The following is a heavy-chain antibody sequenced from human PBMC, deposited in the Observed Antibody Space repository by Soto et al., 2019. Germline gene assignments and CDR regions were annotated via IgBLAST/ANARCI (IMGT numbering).Heavy chain of an antibody. CDR2: VSYSGST. J-gene: IGHJ4*02. Sequence: QLQLQESGPRLVKPSETLSLTCTVSGGSISNSSYLWGWIRQPPGKGLQWIGSVSYSGSTYYNPFLKSRVTMAADTSKVQSSLGLSSVTPADTAVYYCSRIAVAGPITGFDYWGQGALITVSS. CDR1: GGSISNSSYL. CDR3: SRIAVAGPITGFDY. V-gene: IGHV4-39*01. D-gene: IGHD6-19*01.